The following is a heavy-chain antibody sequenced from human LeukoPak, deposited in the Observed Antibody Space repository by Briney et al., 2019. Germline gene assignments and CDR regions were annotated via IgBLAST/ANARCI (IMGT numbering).Heavy chain of an antibody. CDR3: AKVKEGYFQH. J-gene: IGHJ1*01. Sequence: PGGSLRLSCAASGFTFSSYGMHWVRQAPGKGLEWVAVISYDGSNKYYADSVKGRFTISRDNSKNTLYLQMNSLRAEDTAVYYCAKVKEGYFQHRGQGTLVTVSS. CDR1: GFTFSSYG. CDR2: ISYDGSNK. V-gene: IGHV3-30*18.